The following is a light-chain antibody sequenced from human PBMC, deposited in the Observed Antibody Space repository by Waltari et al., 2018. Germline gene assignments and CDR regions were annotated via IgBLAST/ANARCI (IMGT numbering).Light chain of an antibody. V-gene: IGLV8-61*01. CDR2: DTN. J-gene: IGLJ3*02. Sequence: QTVVTQEPSLSVSPGGTVTLTCGLSSGSVSTTYYPSCYQQAPGQAPRTLIFDTNTRSSGVPDRFSGSILDNKAALTITGAQADDESDYYCVLSMGSGIWVFGGGTKLTVL. CDR1: SGSVSTTYY. CDR3: VLSMGSGIWV.